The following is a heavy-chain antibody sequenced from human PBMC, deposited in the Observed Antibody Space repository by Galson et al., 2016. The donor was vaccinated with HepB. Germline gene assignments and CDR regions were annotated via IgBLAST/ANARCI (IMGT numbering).Heavy chain of an antibody. CDR2: INSHGRT. V-gene: IGHV4-34*01. Sequence: SETLSLTCAVYGTSLTGYYWSWIRQSPGKGLEWIGDINSHGRTSYSPSLKSRFTVSIDASNNQLSLRLTSVTAADTALYFCAAHITNFYYFHYWGQGALVTVSS. CDR1: GTSLTGYY. CDR3: AAHITNFYYFHY. J-gene: IGHJ4*02. D-gene: IGHD2/OR15-2a*01.